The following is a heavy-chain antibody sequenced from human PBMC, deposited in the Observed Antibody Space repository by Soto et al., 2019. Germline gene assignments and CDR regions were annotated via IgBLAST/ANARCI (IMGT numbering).Heavy chain of an antibody. CDR3: ARGKQLKYFQH. CDR1: GGTFSSYA. J-gene: IGHJ1*01. D-gene: IGHD6-13*01. Sequence: GASVKVSCKASGGTFSSYAISWVRQAPGQGLEWMGGIIPIFGTANYAQKFQGRVTITADESTSTAYMELSSLRSEDTAVYYGARGKQLKYFQHWGQGTLVTVSS. V-gene: IGHV1-69*13. CDR2: IIPIFGTA.